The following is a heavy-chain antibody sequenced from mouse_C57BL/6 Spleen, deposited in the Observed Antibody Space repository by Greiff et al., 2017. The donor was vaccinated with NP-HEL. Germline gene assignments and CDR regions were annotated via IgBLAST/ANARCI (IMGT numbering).Heavy chain of an antibody. CDR2: IHPNSGST. CDR1: GYTFTSYW. D-gene: IGHD2-4*01. Sequence: VQLQQSGAELVKPGASVKLSCKASGYTFTSYWMHWVKQRPGQGLEWIGMIHPNSGSTNYNEKFKSKATLTVDKSSSTAYMQLSSLTSEDSAVYYCAREGLTGLRGFAYWGQGTLVTVSA. J-gene: IGHJ3*01. CDR3: AREGLTGLRGFAY. V-gene: IGHV1-64*01.